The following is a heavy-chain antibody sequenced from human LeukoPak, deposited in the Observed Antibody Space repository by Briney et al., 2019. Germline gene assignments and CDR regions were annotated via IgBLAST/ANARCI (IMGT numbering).Heavy chain of an antibody. CDR3: AREVRYSYGQRPYFDY. D-gene: IGHD5-18*01. J-gene: IGHJ4*02. V-gene: IGHV4-61*02. CDR2: IYTSGST. CDR1: GGSISSGSYY. Sequence: PSQTLSLTCTVSGGSISSGSYYWSWIRQPAGQGLEWIVRIYTSGSTNYNPSLNSPPTISVDTSKNRFCMKLSSVTAADTAVYYCAREVRYSYGQRPYFDYWGQGALVTVSS.